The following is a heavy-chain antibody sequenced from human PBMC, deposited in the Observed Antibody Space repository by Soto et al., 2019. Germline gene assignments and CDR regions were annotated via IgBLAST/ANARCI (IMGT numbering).Heavy chain of an antibody. J-gene: IGHJ3*01. Sequence: GGSLRLSCVACGFSLSNYNMNWVRQAPGKGLEWLSYISSDNITKYYADSVRGRFTISRDSAKNSLYLQMNSLRDEDTAVYFCARNVDLWGQGTMVTVSS. CDR2: ISSDNITK. CDR1: GFSLSNYN. V-gene: IGHV3-48*02. CDR3: ARNVDL. D-gene: IGHD2-21*01.